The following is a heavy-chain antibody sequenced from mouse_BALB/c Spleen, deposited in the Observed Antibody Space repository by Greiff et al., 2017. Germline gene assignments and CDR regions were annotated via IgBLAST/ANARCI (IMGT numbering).Heavy chain of an antibody. CDR3: ARDYGNFYYAMDY. Sequence: QVQLQQSGAELVRPGTSVKVSCKASGYAFTNYLIEWVKQRPGQGLEWIGVINPGSGGTNYNEKFKGKATLTADKSSSTAYMQLSSLTSDDSAVYFCARDYGNFYYAMDYWGQGTSVTVSS. V-gene: IGHV1-54*01. CDR2: INPGSGGT. D-gene: IGHD2-1*01. CDR1: GYAFTNYL. J-gene: IGHJ4*01.